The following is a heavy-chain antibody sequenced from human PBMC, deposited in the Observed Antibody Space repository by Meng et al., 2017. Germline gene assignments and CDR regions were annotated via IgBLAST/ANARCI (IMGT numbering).Heavy chain of an antibody. CDR2: MNPNSGNT. J-gene: IGHJ6*02. CDR3: ARPGGYSYGYSYYYGMDV. D-gene: IGHD5-18*01. CDR1: GGTFSSYT. Sequence: ASVKVSCKASGGTFSSYTISWVRQAPGQGLEWMGWMNPNSGNTGYAQKFQGRVTMTRNTSISTAYMELSSLRSEDTAVYYCARPGGYSYGYSYYYGMDVWGQGTTVTVSS. V-gene: IGHV1-8*02.